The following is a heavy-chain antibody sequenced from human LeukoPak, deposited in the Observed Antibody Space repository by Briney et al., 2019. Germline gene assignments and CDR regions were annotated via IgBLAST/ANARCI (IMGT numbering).Heavy chain of an antibody. V-gene: IGHV3-11*04. J-gene: IGHJ4*02. D-gene: IGHD1-26*01. CDR1: GFTFSDYY. Sequence: GGSLRLSCAASGFTFSDYYMSWIRQAPGKGLEWVSCISSSGSTIYYADSVKGRFTISRDNAKNSLYLQMNSLRAEDTAVYYCARAVGGSTPVSEFDYWGQGTLVTVSS. CDR2: ISSSGSTI. CDR3: ARAVGGSTPVSEFDY.